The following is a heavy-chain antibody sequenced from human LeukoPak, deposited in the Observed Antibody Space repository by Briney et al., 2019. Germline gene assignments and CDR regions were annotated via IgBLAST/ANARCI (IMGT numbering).Heavy chain of an antibody. CDR2: ISGSGEST. CDR1: GFTFSSYA. J-gene: IGHJ4*02. D-gene: IGHD3-10*01. CDR3: AKVTYGSGSYYTLGFDY. V-gene: IGHV3-23*01. Sequence: GGSLRLSCAASGFTFSSYAMSWVRQAPGKGLEWVSGISGSGESTYSADSVKGRFTISRDNSKNTLYLQMNSLRAEGTAVYYCAKVTYGSGSYYTLGFDYWGQGTLVTVSS.